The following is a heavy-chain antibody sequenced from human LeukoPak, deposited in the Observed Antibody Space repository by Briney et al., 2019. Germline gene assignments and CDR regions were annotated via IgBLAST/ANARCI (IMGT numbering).Heavy chain of an antibody. Sequence: KSSETLSLTCTVSGGSISSSYWSWIRQPPGKGLEWIGYIYYSGSTNHNPSLKSRVTISLDTSKNQFSLKLSSVTAADTAVYYCARVKIKGGITIFKEYHYMDVWGKGTTVTVSS. CDR2: IYYSGST. V-gene: IGHV4-59*01. CDR1: GGSISSSY. CDR3: ARVKIKGGITIFKEYHYMDV. J-gene: IGHJ6*03. D-gene: IGHD3-3*01.